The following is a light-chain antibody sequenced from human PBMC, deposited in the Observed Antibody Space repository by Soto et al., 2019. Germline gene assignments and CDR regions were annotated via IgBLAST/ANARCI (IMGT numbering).Light chain of an antibody. CDR1: SGHSSYA. J-gene: IGLJ2*01. V-gene: IGLV4-69*01. CDR3: QIWGTGIHVV. CDR2: LDSDGSH. Sequence: QLVLTQSPSASASLGASVKLTCTRSSGHSSYAIAWHQQQPEKGPRYLMKLDSDGSHTKGDAIPDRFSGSSSGAERYLTISSLQPEDEADHYCQIWGTGIHVVFGGGTKLTVL.